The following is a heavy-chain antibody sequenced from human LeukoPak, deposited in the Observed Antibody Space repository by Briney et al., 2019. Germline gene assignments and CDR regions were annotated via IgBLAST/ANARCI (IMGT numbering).Heavy chain of an antibody. CDR2: IYYSGST. CDR3: ARDVTGYSSGWEAFDI. Sequence: EPSETLSLTCTVSGGSISSGDYYWSWIRQPPGKGLEWIGSIYYSGSTYYNPSLKSRVTISVDTSKNQFSLKLSSVTAADTAVYYCARDVTGYSSGWEAFDIWGQGTMVTVSS. J-gene: IGHJ3*02. V-gene: IGHV4-39*07. CDR1: GGSISSGDYY. D-gene: IGHD6-19*01.